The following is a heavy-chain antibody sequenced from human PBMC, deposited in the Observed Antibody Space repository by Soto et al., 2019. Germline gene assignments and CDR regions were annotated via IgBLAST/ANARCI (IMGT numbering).Heavy chain of an antibody. CDR2: IDPSDSYT. CDR3: ARHTVTTGDYYYGMDV. V-gene: IGHV5-10-1*01. CDR1: GYSFPSEW. D-gene: IGHD4-4*01. J-gene: IGHJ6*02. Sequence: GESLKISCKSSGYSFPSEWIGWVRQMPGKGLEWMGRIDPSDSYTNYSPSFQGHVTISADKSISTAYLQWSSLKASDTAMYYCARHTVTTGDYYYGMDVWGQGTTVTVSS.